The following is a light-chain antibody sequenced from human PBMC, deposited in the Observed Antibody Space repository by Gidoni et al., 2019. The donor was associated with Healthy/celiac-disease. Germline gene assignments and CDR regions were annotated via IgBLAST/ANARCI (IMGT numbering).Light chain of an antibody. CDR2: AAS. CDR1: QSISSY. CDR3: QQNYSTPYS. J-gene: IGKJ2*03. Sequence: DIQMIQSPSSLSASVGDRVTITCRTSQSISSYLHWYQQKPGKAPKLLIYAASSLQSGVPSRFSGSGSGTDFTLTISSLQPEDFATYYCQQNYSTPYSFXQXTKVEIK. V-gene: IGKV1-39*01.